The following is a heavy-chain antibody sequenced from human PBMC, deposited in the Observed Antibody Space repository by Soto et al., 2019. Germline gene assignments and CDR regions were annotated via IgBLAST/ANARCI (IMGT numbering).Heavy chain of an antibody. CDR1: GFSLSTSGVG. CDR3: AHTYYGSGSHSGIVWFDP. V-gene: IGHV2-5*02. J-gene: IGHJ5*02. CDR2: IYWDDDK. D-gene: IGHD3-10*01. Sequence: QITLKESGPTLVKPTQTLTLTCTFSGFSLSTSGVGVGWIRQPPGKALEWLALIYWDDDKRYSPSLKSRLTITTDTSKNPVVLTMTNIDPVDTATYYCAHTYYGSGSHSGIVWFDPWGQGTLVTVSS.